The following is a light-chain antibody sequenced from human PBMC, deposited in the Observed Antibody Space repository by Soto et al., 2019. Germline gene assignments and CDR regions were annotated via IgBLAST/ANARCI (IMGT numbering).Light chain of an antibody. V-gene: IGLV1-47*01. J-gene: IGLJ2*01. CDR3: AAWDDSLSVHVV. CDR2: RNN. CDR1: SSNIGSNY. Sequence: QSVLTQPPSASGTPGQRVTISCSGSSSNIGSNYVYWYQQLPGTAPKLLIYRNNQRPSGVPDRFSGSKSGTSASLAISGLRSEDDADYYCAAWDDSLSVHVVFGGGTKVTVL.